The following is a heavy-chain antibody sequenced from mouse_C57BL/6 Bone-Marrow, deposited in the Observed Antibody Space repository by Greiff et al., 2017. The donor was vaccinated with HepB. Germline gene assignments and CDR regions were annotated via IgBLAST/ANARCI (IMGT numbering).Heavy chain of an antibody. J-gene: IGHJ1*03. CDR3: ASIYYYGTWYFDV. CDR1: GFSLTSYG. Sequence: VKLQQSGPGLVQPSQSLSITCTVSGFSLTSYGVHWVRQSPGKGLEWLGVIWSGGSTDYNAAFISRLSISKDNSKSQVFFKMNSLQADDTAIYYCASIYYYGTWYFDVWGTGTTVTVSS. V-gene: IGHV2-2*01. D-gene: IGHD1-1*01. CDR2: IWSGGST.